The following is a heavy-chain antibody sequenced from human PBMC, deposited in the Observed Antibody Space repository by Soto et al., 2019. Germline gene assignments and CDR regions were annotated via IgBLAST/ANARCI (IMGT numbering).Heavy chain of an antibody. D-gene: IGHD5-18*01. CDR2: MNPKSGGA. CDR3: TRENIENSDGLYDAFDI. CDR1: GYTFTDYY. J-gene: IGHJ3*02. V-gene: IGHV1-2*02. Sequence: GASVKVSCKTSGYTFTDYYTHWVRQAPGQGLEWMGWMNPKSGGAYFAQKFQGGVTLTRDTSIGTAYIEVNSLTSDDTAVYFCTRENIENSDGLYDAFDIWGQGTTVTVSS.